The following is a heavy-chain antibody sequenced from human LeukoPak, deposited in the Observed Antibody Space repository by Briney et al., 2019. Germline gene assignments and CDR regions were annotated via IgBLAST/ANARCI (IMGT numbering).Heavy chain of an antibody. CDR3: ARGSSGVISYADY. J-gene: IGHJ4*02. CDR1: GFTVSSNY. D-gene: IGHD3-10*01. V-gene: IGHV3-66*01. CDR2: IYSGGST. Sequence: GGSLRLSCAASGFTVSSNYMSWVRQAPGKGLEWVSLIYSGGSTYYADSVKGRFTISRDNSKNTLYLQMNSLRAEDTAVYYCARGSSGVISYADYWGQGTLVTVSS.